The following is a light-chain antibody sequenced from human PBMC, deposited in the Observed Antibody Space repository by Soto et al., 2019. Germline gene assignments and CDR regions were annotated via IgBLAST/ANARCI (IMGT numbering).Light chain of an antibody. V-gene: IGLV2-14*01. CDR1: SSDVGGYNY. J-gene: IGLJ1*01. CDR2: VVS. CDR3: SSYRSGGTFV. Sequence: QSALAQPTSVSGSPGQSIAISCTGTSSDVGGYNYVSWHQQHPGKAPKVLISVVSNRPSGVSNRFSGSKSGNTASLTISGLQAEDEADYYRSSYRSGGTFVFGSGTKLTVL.